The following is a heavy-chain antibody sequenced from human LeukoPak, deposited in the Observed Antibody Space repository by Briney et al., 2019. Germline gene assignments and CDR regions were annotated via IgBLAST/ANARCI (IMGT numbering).Heavy chain of an antibody. CDR2: ISSNGGTT. CDR3: ARDQPRELLKSVAFDI. D-gene: IGHD1-26*01. CDR1: GFTFSTYS. Sequence: GGSLRLSCAASGFTFSTYSMSWVRQAPGKGLEWVSSISSNGGTTYYADSVKGRFTISRDNSKNTLYLQMNSLRAEDTAVYYCARDQPRELLKSVAFDIWGQGTMVTVSS. V-gene: IGHV3-23*01. J-gene: IGHJ3*02.